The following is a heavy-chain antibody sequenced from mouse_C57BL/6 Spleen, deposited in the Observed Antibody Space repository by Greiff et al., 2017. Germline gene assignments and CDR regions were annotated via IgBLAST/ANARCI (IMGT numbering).Heavy chain of an antibody. CDR1: GYTFTDYY. V-gene: IGHV1-19*01. D-gene: IGHD3-3*01. CDR2: INPYNGGT. CDR3: ARRAYYFDY. Sequence: EVQLQQSGPVLVKPGASVKMSCKASGYTFTDYYMNWVKQSHGKSLEWIGVINPYNGGTSYNQKFKGKATLTVDKSSSTAYMELNSLTSEDSAVXYCARRAYYFDYWGQGTTLTVSS. J-gene: IGHJ2*01.